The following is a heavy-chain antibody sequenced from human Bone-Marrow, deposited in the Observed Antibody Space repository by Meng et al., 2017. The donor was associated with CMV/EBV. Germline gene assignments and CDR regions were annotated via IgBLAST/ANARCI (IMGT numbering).Heavy chain of an antibody. CDR3: ARDGTGTDQYQLHSYFDY. Sequence: GGSLRLSCAASGFTFSSYEMNWVRQAPGKGLEWVSSTSSSSSYIYYADSVKGRFTISRDNAKNSLYLQMNSLRAEDTAVYYCARDGTGTDQYQLHSYFDYWGQGTLVPVSS. V-gene: IGHV3-21*01. D-gene: IGHD2-2*01. J-gene: IGHJ4*02. CDR1: GFTFSSYE. CDR2: TSSSSSYI.